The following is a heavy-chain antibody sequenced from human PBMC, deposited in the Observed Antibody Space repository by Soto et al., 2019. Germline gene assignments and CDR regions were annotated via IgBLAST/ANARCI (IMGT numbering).Heavy chain of an antibody. J-gene: IGHJ4*02. CDR1: GYTFSGFY. Sequence: ASVKVSCKASGYTFSGFYMHWVRQAPGQGLEWMGWINPNSGGTKSTEKFQGRVTMTRDTSISTAYMELSRLTSDDTAVYYCASAAVTGTAGLDFWGQGTQVTVSS. CDR3: ASAAVTGTAGLDF. CDR2: INPNSGGT. V-gene: IGHV1-2*02. D-gene: IGHD6-19*01.